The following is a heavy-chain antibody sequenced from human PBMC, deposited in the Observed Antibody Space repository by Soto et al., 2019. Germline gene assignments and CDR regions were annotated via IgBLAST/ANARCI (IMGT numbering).Heavy chain of an antibody. D-gene: IGHD6-6*01. CDR3: ASRSGQLPYYFDY. J-gene: IGHJ4*02. Sequence: ASVKVSCKASGYTFTNYGISWVRQAPGQGLEWMGWISANNGNTNCAQKLQGRVTLTTDTSTSTTYMELRSLRSDDTAVYYCASRSGQLPYYFDYWGQGTLVTVSS. V-gene: IGHV1-18*01. CDR2: ISANNGNT. CDR1: GYTFTNYG.